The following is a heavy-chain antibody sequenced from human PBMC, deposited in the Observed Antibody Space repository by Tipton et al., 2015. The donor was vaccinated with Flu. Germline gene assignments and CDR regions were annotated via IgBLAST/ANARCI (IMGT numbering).Heavy chain of an antibody. J-gene: IGHJ4*02. D-gene: IGHD2-2*01. CDR2: INPNSGGT. CDR3: ARGGDCSSTSCRIIDY. V-gene: IGHV1-2*02. Sequence: QLVQSGAEVKKPGASVKVSCKASGYTFTGYYMHWVRQAPGQGLEWMGWINPNSGGTNYAKKFQGRVTMTRDTSISTAYMELSRLRSEDTAVYYCARGGDCSSTSCRIIDYWGQGTLVTVSS. CDR1: GYTFTGYY.